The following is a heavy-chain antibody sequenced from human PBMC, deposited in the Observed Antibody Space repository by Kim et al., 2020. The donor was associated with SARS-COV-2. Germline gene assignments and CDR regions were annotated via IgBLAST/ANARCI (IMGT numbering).Heavy chain of an antibody. Sequence: GGSLRLSCVGSGFTFSTYPLHWVRQASGKGLEWVSAIGSGGATYYADSVKGRFTISRNNDKTSVYLQMNSLRVDDTAGYYCARRQLGFDSWGQGTLVTVS. J-gene: IGHJ4*02. CDR3: ARRQLGFDS. D-gene: IGHD6-13*01. CDR2: IGSGGAT. V-gene: IGHV3-13*01. CDR1: GFTFSTYP.